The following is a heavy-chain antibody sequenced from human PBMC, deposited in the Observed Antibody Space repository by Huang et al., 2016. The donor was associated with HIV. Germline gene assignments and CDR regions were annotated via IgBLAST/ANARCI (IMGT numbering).Heavy chain of an antibody. J-gene: IGHJ3*02. CDR3: ARDGVIGAFDI. CDR1: GYTFPTYG. CDR2: ISAYNGNT. V-gene: IGHV1-18*01. Sequence: QVQLVQSGAEVKKPGASVKVSCKASGYTFPTYGISWVRQAPGQGLEWMGVISAYNGNTKYEQKLQGRVTMTTDTATSTAYMELRSLRSDDTARYYCARDGVIGAFDIWGQGTMVTVSS. D-gene: IGHD3-10*01.